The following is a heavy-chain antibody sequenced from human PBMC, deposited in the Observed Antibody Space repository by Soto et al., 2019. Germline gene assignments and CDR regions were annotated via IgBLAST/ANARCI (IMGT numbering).Heavy chain of an antibody. CDR1: GFTFNKAW. V-gene: IGHV3-15*01. J-gene: IGHJ4*02. CDR3: TTLTVVDVHSDY. CDR2: IKSKTDGGAI. Sequence: EVQLVESGGGLVRPGGSLRLSCAGSGFTFNKAWMNWVRQAPGKGLEWVGRIKSKTDGGAIDYAAPVKGRFTISRDDSKNIIYLQMNSLNTEDTAVYYCTTLTVVDVHSDYWGQGTLVVVSS. D-gene: IGHD2-15*01.